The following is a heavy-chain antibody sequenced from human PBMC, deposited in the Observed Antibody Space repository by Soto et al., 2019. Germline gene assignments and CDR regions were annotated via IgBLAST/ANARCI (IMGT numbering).Heavy chain of an antibody. J-gene: IGHJ4*02. CDR2: LIPILGTI. V-gene: IGHV1-69*01. Sequence: QVQLVQSRAEVRKPGSSVKVSCKASGGTFSSDAVSWVRQAPGQGLEWMGGLIPILGTIHYAQKFQGRVTITADQSTNTVYMELSSLRSDDTAVYYCARASGYVSGWYHDYWGQGTRVTVSS. CDR1: GGTFSSDA. CDR3: ARASGYVSGWYHDY. D-gene: IGHD6-19*01.